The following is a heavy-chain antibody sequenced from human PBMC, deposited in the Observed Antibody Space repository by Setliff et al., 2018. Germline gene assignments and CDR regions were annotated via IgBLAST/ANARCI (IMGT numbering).Heavy chain of an antibody. CDR1: GGSISSSSYY. Sequence: SETLSLTCTVSGGSISSSSYYWGWIRQPPGKGLEWIGSIYYSGSTYYNPSLKSRVTISMDTSKNQFSLKVSSVTAADTAVYYCARVNGAGFDPWGQGTLVTVSS. CDR3: ARVNGAGFDP. D-gene: IGHD4-17*01. CDR2: IYYSGST. J-gene: IGHJ5*02. V-gene: IGHV4-39*07.